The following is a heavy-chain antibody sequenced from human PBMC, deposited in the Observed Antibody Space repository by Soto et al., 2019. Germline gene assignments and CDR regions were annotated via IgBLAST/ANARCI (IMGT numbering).Heavy chain of an antibody. Sequence: QLQLQESGPGLVKPSETLSLTCSVSGGSTSSTSYYWGWIRQPPGKGLEWIGTVYYSGSTYYKPSLKSRVTISVDTSKNQFSLKLTSVTAADTAVYFCARLIYDTSGYADHWGQGTLVTVSS. CDR3: ARLIYDTSGYADH. CDR1: GGSTSSTSYY. D-gene: IGHD3-22*01. CDR2: VYYSGST. J-gene: IGHJ4*02. V-gene: IGHV4-39*01.